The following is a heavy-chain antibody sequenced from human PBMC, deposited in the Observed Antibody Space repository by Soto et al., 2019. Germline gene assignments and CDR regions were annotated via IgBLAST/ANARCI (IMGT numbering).Heavy chain of an antibody. CDR3: ARGRYDTFPKYYFDY. Sequence: SETLSLTCAVYGGSFSGYYWSWIRQPPGKGLEWIGEINHSGSTNYNPSLKSRVTISVDTSKNQFSLKLSSVTAADTAVYYCARGRYDTFPKYYFDYWGQGTLVTVSS. CDR1: GGSFSGYY. D-gene: IGHD3-9*01. V-gene: IGHV4-34*01. CDR2: INHSGST. J-gene: IGHJ4*02.